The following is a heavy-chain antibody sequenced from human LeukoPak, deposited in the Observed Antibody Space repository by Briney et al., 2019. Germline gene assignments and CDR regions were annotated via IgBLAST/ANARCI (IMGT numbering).Heavy chain of an antibody. D-gene: IGHD3-3*01. CDR1: GGSFSGYY. CDR3: ARGEVKPRRTGLAFWSAGGYFDY. V-gene: IGHV4-34*01. Sequence: SETLSLTCAVYGGSFSGYYWSWIRQPPGKGLEWIGEINHSGSTNYNPSLKSRVTISVDTSKNQFSLKLSSVTAADTAVYYCARGEVKPRRTGLAFWSAGGYFDYWGQGTLVTVSS. CDR2: INHSGST. J-gene: IGHJ4*02.